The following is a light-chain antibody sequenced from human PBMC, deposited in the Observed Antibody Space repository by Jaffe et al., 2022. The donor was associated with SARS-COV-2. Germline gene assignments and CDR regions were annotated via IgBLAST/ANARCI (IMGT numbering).Light chain of an antibody. V-gene: IGKV1-5*03. J-gene: IGKJ1*01. CDR2: QAS. Sequence: DIQMTQSPSTLSASLGDRVTITCRASQPISSWLAWYQQKPGKAPKLLIYQASNLESGVPSRFSGSGSGTDFTLTITSLQPDDFATYFCQQFSAYPWTFGQGTKVEV. CDR3: QQFSAYPWT. CDR1: QPISSW.